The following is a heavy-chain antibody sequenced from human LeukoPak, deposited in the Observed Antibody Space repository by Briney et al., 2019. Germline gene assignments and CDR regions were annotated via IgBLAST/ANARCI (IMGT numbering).Heavy chain of an antibody. D-gene: IGHD3-22*01. Sequence: GGSLRLSCAASGFTFSSFWMHWVRQAPGKGLVWVSRINSVGTSTSYADSVKGRFTISRGNAKNTLDLQMNSLRADDTAVYYCAKSDDSGPDYWGQGTLVTVSS. CDR1: GFTFSSFW. J-gene: IGHJ4*02. CDR3: AKSDDSGPDY. CDR2: INSVGTST. V-gene: IGHV3-74*01.